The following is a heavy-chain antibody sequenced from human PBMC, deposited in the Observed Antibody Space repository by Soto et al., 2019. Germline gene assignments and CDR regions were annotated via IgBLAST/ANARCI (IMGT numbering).Heavy chain of an antibody. CDR2: IIPIFGTA. Sequence: QVQLVQSGAEVKKPGSSVKVSCKASGGTFSSYAISWVRQAPGQGLEWLGGIIPIFGTANYAQKFQGRVTITADESTSTAYMELSSLRSEDTAVYYCASLARPRYCRGGSCSRRFDPWGQGTLVTVSS. CDR1: GGTFSSYA. D-gene: IGHD2-15*01. CDR3: ASLARPRYCRGGSCSRRFDP. J-gene: IGHJ5*02. V-gene: IGHV1-69*01.